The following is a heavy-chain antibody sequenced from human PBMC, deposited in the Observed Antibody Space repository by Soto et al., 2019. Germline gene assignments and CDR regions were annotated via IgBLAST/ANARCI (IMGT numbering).Heavy chain of an antibody. CDR3: ARGVGIQLWLTPDY. V-gene: IGHV1-46*01. Sequence: ASVKVSCKASGYTFTSYYMHWVRQAPGQGLEWMGIINPSGGSTSYAQEFQGRVTMTRDTSTSTVYMELSSLTSEDTAVYYCARGVGIQLWLTPDYWGQGTLVTSPQ. D-gene: IGHD5-18*01. CDR1: GYTFTSYY. J-gene: IGHJ4*02. CDR2: INPSGGST.